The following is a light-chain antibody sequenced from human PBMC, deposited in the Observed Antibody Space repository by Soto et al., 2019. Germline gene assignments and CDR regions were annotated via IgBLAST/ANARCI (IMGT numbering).Light chain of an antibody. Sequence: DIQMTQSPSSRSASVVERVTITFLASQSVSTYLNWYAQKSGGAPKLLIHGISKLENGTPSRFSGSGLATDFTLTINTLQPEDFAVYFCQKTYMVPYTFGQGTKVDIK. CDR2: GIS. J-gene: IGKJ2*01. CDR1: QSVSTY. V-gene: IGKV1-39*01. CDR3: QKTYMVPYT.